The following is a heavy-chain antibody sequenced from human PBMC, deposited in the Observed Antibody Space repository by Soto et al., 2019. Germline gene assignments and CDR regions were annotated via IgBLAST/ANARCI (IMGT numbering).Heavy chain of an antibody. CDR1: GFTFSSYA. CDR3: AGGYIYGLGYFDY. Sequence: QVQLVESGGGVVQPGRSLRLSCAASGFTFSSYAMHWVRQAPGKGLEWVAVISYDGSNKYYADSVKGRFTISRDNSKNTLYLQMNSLRAEDTAVYYCAGGYIYGLGYFDYWGQRTLVTVSS. J-gene: IGHJ4*02. CDR2: ISYDGSNK. D-gene: IGHD5-18*01. V-gene: IGHV3-30*14.